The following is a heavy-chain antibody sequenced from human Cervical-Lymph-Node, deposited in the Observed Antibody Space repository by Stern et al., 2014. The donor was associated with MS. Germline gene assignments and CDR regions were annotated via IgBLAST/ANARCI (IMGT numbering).Heavy chain of an antibody. D-gene: IGHD6-13*01. J-gene: IGHJ4*02. V-gene: IGHV1-46*01. CDR1: GYGFTKYY. CDR3: LMAAAGREDEY. CDR2: FNPRGGTT. Sequence: VQLVESGAEVKKPGASVKVSCKASGYGFTKYYIHWVRQAPGQGLEWMGIFNPRGGTTRYAQKLQGRVSMTSDMSTSTVYMDLSSLRSEDTAMYFCLMAAAGREDEYWGQGTLVTVSS.